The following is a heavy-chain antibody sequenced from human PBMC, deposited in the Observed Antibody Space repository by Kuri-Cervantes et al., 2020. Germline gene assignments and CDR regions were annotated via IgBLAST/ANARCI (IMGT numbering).Heavy chain of an antibody. V-gene: IGHV3-72*01. CDR1: GFTFSSYS. Sequence: GEPLKISCAASGFTFSSYSMHWVRQAPGKGLEWVGRIRNKIKSYTTEYAASVKGRFTISRDDSRCSLYLQMNSLEIEDTAVYYCSSGAIAVIATGDFQHWGQGTLVTVSS. D-gene: IGHD6-19*01. J-gene: IGHJ1*01. CDR3: SSGAIAVIATGDFQH. CDR2: IRNKIKSYTT.